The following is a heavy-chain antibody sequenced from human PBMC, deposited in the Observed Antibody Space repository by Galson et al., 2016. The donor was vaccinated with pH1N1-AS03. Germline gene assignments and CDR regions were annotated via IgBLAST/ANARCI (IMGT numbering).Heavy chain of an antibody. CDR3: ARSVQYSFDS. Sequence: SLRLSCAASGFNLSDYYMTWIRQAPGKGLEWVSYIRSSGTTIFYADSVKGRFTISRDNVNYSVFLQMNGPRDEDTAIYYCARSVQYSFDSWGQGVLVTVSS. J-gene: IGHJ4*02. D-gene: IGHD5/OR15-5a*01. CDR2: IRSSGTTI. V-gene: IGHV3-11*04. CDR1: GFNLSDYY.